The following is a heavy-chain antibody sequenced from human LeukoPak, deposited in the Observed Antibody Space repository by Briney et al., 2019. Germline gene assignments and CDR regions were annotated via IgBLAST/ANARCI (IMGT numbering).Heavy chain of an antibody. CDR2: INQDGSAQ. J-gene: IGHJ4*02. Sequence: GGSLRLSCAASGFTSGTFWMSWVRQAPGKGLEWVANINQDGSAQYYVDSVKGRFTISRDNAKSSLYLQMNSLRAEDTAVYYCARSARWGQGTLVTVSS. CDR3: ARSAR. V-gene: IGHV3-7*01. CDR1: GFTSGTFW.